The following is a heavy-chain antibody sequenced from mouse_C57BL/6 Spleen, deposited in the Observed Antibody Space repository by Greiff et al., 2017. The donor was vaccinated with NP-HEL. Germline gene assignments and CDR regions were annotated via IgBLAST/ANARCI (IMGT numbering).Heavy chain of an antibody. V-gene: IGHV1-19*01. J-gene: IGHJ2*01. CDR3: AREGEDYDGNYFDY. CDR1: GYTFTDYY. CDR2: INPYNGGT. D-gene: IGHD2-4*01. Sequence: VQLQQSGPVLVKPGASVKMSCKASGYTFTDYYMNWVKQSHGKSLEWIGVINPYNGGTSYNQKFKGKATLTVDKSSSTAYMELTSLTSEDSAVYYCAREGEDYDGNYFDYWGQGTTLTVSS.